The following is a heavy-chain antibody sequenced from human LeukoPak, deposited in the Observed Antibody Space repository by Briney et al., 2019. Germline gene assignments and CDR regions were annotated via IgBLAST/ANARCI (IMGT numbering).Heavy chain of an antibody. V-gene: IGHV3-23*01. CDR2: ISGSGGST. J-gene: IGHJ4*02. CDR3: AKDPSSGWYFFDY. D-gene: IGHD6-19*01. CDR1: GFTFSSYA. Sequence: GGSLRLSCAASGFTFSSYAMSWVGQAPGKGLEWVSAISGSGGSTYYADSVKGRFTIPRDNPKNTLYLQMNSLRAEDTAVYYCAKDPSSGWYFFDYWGQGTLVTVSS.